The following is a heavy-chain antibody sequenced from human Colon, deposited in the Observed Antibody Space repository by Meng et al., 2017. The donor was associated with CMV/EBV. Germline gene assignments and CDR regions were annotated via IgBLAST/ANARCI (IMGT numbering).Heavy chain of an antibody. Sequence: VQLVQSGAEVKKAGASVRVSCKASGYSFSNYVLHWVRQAPGQGLEWMGWISPGDDNGKYSQKFQGRVAITKDTSASTAYLDLSSLKSEDTAVYYCAITSLFDYWGQGTLVTVSS. J-gene: IGHJ4*02. V-gene: IGHV1-3*01. CDR3: AITSLFDY. CDR1: GYSFSNYV. CDR2: ISPGDDNG.